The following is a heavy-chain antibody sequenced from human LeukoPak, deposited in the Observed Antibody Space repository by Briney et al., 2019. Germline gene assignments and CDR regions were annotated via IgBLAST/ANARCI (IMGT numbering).Heavy chain of an antibody. J-gene: IGHJ3*02. CDR1: GFTLSSYA. CDR3: ARMADCGGDCYLGAFDI. Sequence: GGSLRLSCAASGFTLSSYAMHWVRQAPGKGLEYVSAISSNGGSTYYANSVKGRFTISRDNSKNTLYLQMGSLRAEDMAVYYCARMADCGGDCYLGAFDIWGQGTMVTVSS. CDR2: ISSNGGST. D-gene: IGHD2-21*02. V-gene: IGHV3-64*01.